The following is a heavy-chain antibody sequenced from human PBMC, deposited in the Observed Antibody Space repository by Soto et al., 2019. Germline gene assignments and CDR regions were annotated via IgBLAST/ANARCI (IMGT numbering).Heavy chain of an antibody. CDR1: GGTFSIYS. Sequence: QVQLVQSGAEVKKPGSSVKVSCKASGGTFSIYSINWVRQAPGHGLEWMGEISPIFGTANYAQQFKGRVTITADESTSTAYMELSSLRSDDTAVYYCAIDGGRHAGGIDYWGQGTLVTVSS. J-gene: IGHJ4*02. CDR2: ISPIFGTA. CDR3: AIDGGRHAGGIDY. V-gene: IGHV1-69*01. D-gene: IGHD1-26*01.